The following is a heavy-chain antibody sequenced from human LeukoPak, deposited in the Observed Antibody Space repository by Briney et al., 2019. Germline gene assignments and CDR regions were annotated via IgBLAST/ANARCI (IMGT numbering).Heavy chain of an antibody. J-gene: IGHJ3*02. D-gene: IGHD3-22*01. CDR3: ARDYITMIVVAGPFDI. Sequence: GASVKVSCKTSGYTFTGYYIHWVRQAPGQGLEWMGWINPNSGGTNYAQKFQGRVTMTRDTSISTAYMELSRLRSDDTAVYYCARDYITMIVVAGPFDIWGQGTMVTVSS. CDR2: INPNSGGT. V-gene: IGHV1-2*02. CDR1: GYTFTGYY.